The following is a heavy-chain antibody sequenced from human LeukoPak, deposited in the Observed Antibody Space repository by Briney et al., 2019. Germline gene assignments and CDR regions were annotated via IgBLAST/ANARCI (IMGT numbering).Heavy chain of an antibody. V-gene: IGHV1-69*13. Sequence: SVKVSCKASGYTFTSYAISWVRQAPGQGLEWMGGIIPIFGTANYAQKFQGRVTITADESTSTAYMELSSLRSEDTAVYYCARDYEMATITPDYWGQGTLVTVSS. CDR2: IIPIFGTA. CDR1: GYTFTSYA. CDR3: ARDYEMATITPDY. J-gene: IGHJ4*02. D-gene: IGHD5-24*01.